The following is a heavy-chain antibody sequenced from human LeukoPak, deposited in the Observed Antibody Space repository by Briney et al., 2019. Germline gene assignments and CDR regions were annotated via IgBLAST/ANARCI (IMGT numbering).Heavy chain of an antibody. CDR1: GGTFSSYA. CDR3: ARNHKYGMDV. J-gene: IGHJ6*02. Sequence: ASVKVSCKASGGTFSSYAIRWVRQAPGQGLEWMGGIIPIFGTANYAQKFQGRVTITADESTSTAYMELSSLKSEDTAVYYCARNHKYGMDVWGQGTSVTVSS. CDR2: IIPIFGTA. V-gene: IGHV1-69*13.